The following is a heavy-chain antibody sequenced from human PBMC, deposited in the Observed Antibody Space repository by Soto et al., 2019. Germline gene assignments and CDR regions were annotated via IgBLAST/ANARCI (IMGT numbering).Heavy chain of an antibody. J-gene: IGHJ6*03. CDR2: IKQDGSEK. CDR3: ARGRGRAAVVPAVYYYYYMDV. Sequence: AGGSLRLSCAASGFTFSNYWMSWVRQAPGKGLEWVANIKQDGSEKYYVDSVKGRFTISRDNAKNSLYLQMNSLRAEDTAVYYCARGRGRAAVVPAVYYYYYMDVWGKGTTVTVSS. D-gene: IGHD2-2*01. CDR1: GFTFSNYW. V-gene: IGHV3-7*01.